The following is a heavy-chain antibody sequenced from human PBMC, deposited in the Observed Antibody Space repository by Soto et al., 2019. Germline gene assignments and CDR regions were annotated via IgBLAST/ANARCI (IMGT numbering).Heavy chain of an antibody. J-gene: IGHJ4*02. D-gene: IGHD6-19*01. CDR3: AIACAVPGSHLGD. CDR1: GDSMNPYY. CDR2: IYFSGST. V-gene: IGHV4-59*01. Sequence: PSETLSLTCTVSGDSMNPYYRSWIRQPPGKGLEWIGYIYFSGSTNFNPSLKSRVTLSLDTSKKQFFLKLTSVTAADTAVYYCAIACAVPGSHLGDWGRGTLVTVSS.